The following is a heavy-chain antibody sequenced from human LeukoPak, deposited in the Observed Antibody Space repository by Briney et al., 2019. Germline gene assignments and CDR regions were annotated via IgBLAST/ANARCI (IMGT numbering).Heavy chain of an antibody. Sequence: GGSLRLSCAASGFTFSSYSMNWVRQAPGKGLEWVSSISSSSSYIYYADSVKGRFTISRDNAKNSLYLQMNSLRDEDTAVYYCARDRRKQWLVPFDYWGQGTLVTVSS. CDR1: GFTFSSYS. CDR2: ISSSSSYI. CDR3: ARDRRKQWLVPFDY. D-gene: IGHD6-19*01. V-gene: IGHV3-21*01. J-gene: IGHJ4*02.